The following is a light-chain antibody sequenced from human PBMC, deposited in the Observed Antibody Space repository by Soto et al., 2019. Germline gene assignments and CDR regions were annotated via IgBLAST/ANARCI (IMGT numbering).Light chain of an antibody. CDR2: LGS. CDR1: QSLLQSNGYNY. CDR3: MQALQTPYT. V-gene: IGKV2-28*01. Sequence: DIVMSQSPLSLPVTPGEPASISCRSSQSLLQSNGYNYLDWYLQKPGQSPQLLIYLGSYRASGVPDRFSGSGAGTDFTLKISRVEAEDVGVYYCMQALQTPYTFGQGTKLEMK. J-gene: IGKJ2*01.